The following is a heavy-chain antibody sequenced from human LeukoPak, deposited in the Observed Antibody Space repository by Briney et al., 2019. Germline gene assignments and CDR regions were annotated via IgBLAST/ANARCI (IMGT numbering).Heavy chain of an antibody. Sequence: SVKLSCTASGASFSSYAISWVRQGPGQGLEWMWVIIPIFGTASYAHKFQGRGTITADESTSTAYLELSRLRSEDTAVYYCAGSTVTRLAEYFQHWGQGTLVTVSS. CDR3: AGSTVTRLAEYFQH. D-gene: IGHD4-17*01. CDR1: GASFSSYA. J-gene: IGHJ1*01. CDR2: IIPIFGTA. V-gene: IGHV1-69*13.